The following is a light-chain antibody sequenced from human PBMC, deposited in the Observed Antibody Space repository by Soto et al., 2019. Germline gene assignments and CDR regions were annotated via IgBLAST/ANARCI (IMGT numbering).Light chain of an antibody. CDR2: GVK. Sequence: QSVLTQPASVSGSPGQSITISCTGSGRDIGAYNYVSWYQQHPGKAPKLIIYGVKNRPSGVSNRFSASKSAFTASLTISGLQAEDEADYYCSSYTTTSTHVFGTGTKVTVL. V-gene: IGLV2-14*01. CDR3: SSYTTTSTHV. J-gene: IGLJ1*01. CDR1: GRDIGAYNY.